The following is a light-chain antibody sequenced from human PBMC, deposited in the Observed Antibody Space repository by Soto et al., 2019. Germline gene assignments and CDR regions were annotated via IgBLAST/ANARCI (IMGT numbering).Light chain of an antibody. CDR1: QGISSY. Sequence: DILMTQSPSFLSASVEDRVTITCRASQGISSYLAWYQQKPGKAPKLLIYAASTLQSGVPSRFSGSGSGTEFTLTISSLQPEDFATYYCQQLNSYPSITFGQGTRLEIK. J-gene: IGKJ5*01. CDR3: QQLNSYPSIT. CDR2: AAS. V-gene: IGKV1-9*01.